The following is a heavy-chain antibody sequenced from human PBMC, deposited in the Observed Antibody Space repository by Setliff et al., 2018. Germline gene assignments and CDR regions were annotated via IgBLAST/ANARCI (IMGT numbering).Heavy chain of an antibody. CDR1: GGSINNYY. J-gene: IGHJ4*02. V-gene: IGHV4-4*07. CDR3: AKPQVELRWGFES. D-gene: IGHD1-7*01. CDR2: IHSSGTT. Sequence: SETLSLTCTISGGSINNYYWNWIRQSADKGLEWIGRIHSSGTTNYNPSLKSRATISIDKSKNHFSLRVTSVTAADTAVYFCAKPQVELRWGFESWGQGTPVTVSS.